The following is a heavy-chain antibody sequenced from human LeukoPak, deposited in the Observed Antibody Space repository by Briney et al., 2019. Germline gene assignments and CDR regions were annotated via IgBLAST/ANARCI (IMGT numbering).Heavy chain of an antibody. Sequence: PSETLSLTCTVSGVSISSSNSYWGWIRQPPGRGLEWIVSIYYSGNTYYNASLKSQVSISIYTSKNQFSLRLTSVTAADTAVYYCARQTGSGLFILPGGQGTLVTVSS. D-gene: IGHD3/OR15-3a*01. J-gene: IGHJ4*02. CDR1: GVSISSSNSY. CDR2: IYYSGNT. V-gene: IGHV4-39*01. CDR3: ARQTGSGLFILP.